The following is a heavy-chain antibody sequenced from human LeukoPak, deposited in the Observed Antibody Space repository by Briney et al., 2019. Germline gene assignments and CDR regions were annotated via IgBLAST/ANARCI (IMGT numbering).Heavy chain of an antibody. J-gene: IGHJ4*02. V-gene: IGHV1-18*01. D-gene: IGHD1-1*01. CDR1: GYTFTNYG. CDR3: TRVGRSLHWNPDY. CDR2: ISAYNDNT. Sequence: ASVKVSCKASGYTFTNYGISWVRQAPGQGLEWMGWISAYNDNTNYAQKFQGRVTMTTDTSTNTAFMELRSLRSDDTAVYYCTRVGRSLHWNPDYWGQGTLVTVSS.